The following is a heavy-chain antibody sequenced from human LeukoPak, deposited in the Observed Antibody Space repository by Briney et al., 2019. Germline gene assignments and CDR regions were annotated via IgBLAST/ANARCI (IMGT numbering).Heavy chain of an antibody. V-gene: IGHV4-30-4*01. J-gene: IGHJ2*01. CDR1: GGSISSGDYY. CDR2: IYYSGST. Sequence: SETLSLTCTVSGGSISSGDYYWSWIRQPPGKGLEWIGYIYYSGSTYYNPSLKSRVTISVDTSKNQFSLKLSSVTAADTAVYYCARDELRWLYFDIWGRGTLVAVSS. D-gene: IGHD4-23*01. CDR3: ARDELRWLYFDI.